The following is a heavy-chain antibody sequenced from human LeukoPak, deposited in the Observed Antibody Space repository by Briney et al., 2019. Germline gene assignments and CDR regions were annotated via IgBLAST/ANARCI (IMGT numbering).Heavy chain of an antibody. CDR1: GFTFSNYW. Sequence: GGSLRLSCAASGFTFSNYWMHWVRQVSGKGLVWVSRINPDGSSKSYADSVKGRFTISRDNAKNTLYLQMNSLRAEDTALYYCAKDSSGGYSYGYFPFDFDYWGQGTLVTVSS. V-gene: IGHV3-74*01. J-gene: IGHJ4*02. D-gene: IGHD5-18*01. CDR3: AKDSSGGYSYGYFPFDFDY. CDR2: INPDGSSK.